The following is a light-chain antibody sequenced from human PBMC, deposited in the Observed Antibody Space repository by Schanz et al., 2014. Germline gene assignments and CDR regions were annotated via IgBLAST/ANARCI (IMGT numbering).Light chain of an antibody. CDR1: SSDVGGFNS. J-gene: IGLJ2*01. V-gene: IGLV2-8*01. CDR3: SSYAGNNNLRVL. CDR2: EVS. Sequence: QSALTQPPSASGSPGQSVTISCTGASSDVGGFNSVAWYQQHPGKAPKLMIYEVSKRPSGVPDRFSGSKSGNTASLTVSGLQAEDEADYYCSSYAGNNNLRVLFGGGTKLTVL.